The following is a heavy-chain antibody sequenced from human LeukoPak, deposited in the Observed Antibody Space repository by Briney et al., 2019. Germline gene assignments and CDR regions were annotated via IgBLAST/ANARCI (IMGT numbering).Heavy chain of an antibody. J-gene: IGHJ4*02. D-gene: IGHD5-24*01. V-gene: IGHV4-59*11. CDR3: ARGYNTFDY. Sequence: SETLSLTCTVSTGSISGHYWSWLRQPPGKGLEWIGYIFYTGSTNYNPSLKSRVTISVDTSKNQFSLKLSSVTAADTAMYYCARGYNTFDYWGQGTLVTVSS. CDR1: TGSISGHY. CDR2: IFYTGST.